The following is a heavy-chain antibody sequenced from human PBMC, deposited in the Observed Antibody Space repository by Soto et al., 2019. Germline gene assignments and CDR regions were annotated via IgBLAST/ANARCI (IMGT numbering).Heavy chain of an antibody. CDR1: GFTFDDYT. V-gene: IGHV3-43*01. CDR3: ALLINYGMDV. Sequence: PGGSLRLSCAASGFTFDDYTMHWVRQAPGKGLEWVSLISWDGGSTYYADSVKGRFTISRDNSKNSLYLQMNSLRTEDTALYYCALLINYGMDVWGQGTTVTVSS. J-gene: IGHJ6*02. CDR2: ISWDGGST.